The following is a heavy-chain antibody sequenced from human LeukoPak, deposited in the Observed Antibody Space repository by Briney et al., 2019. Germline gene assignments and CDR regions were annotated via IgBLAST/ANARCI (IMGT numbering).Heavy chain of an antibody. Sequence: ASVKVSCKASGYTFTSYDINWVRQATGQGPEWMGWMNPSSGNTGYAQRFQGRVTMTRDTSIDTAYLELSSLRSEDTAVYYCASHTYYYSSGSFAYWGQGTLVTVSS. D-gene: IGHD3-10*01. CDR1: GYTFTSYD. CDR2: MNPSSGNT. CDR3: ASHTYYYSSGSFAY. V-gene: IGHV1-8*01. J-gene: IGHJ4*02.